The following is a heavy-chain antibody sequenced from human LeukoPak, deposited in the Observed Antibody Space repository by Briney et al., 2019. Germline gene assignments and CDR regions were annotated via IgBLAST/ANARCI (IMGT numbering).Heavy chain of an antibody. CDR1: GFTFDDYA. CDR3: VRSRVRGDPFDP. V-gene: IGHV3-9*01. D-gene: IGHD3-10*01. Sequence: GGSLRLSCAASGFTFDDYAMHWVRQAPGKGLEWVSGMSSDSNHIDYADSVKGRFTISRDNANNYLYLQMNSLRPEDTGLYYCVRSRVRGDPFDPWGQGTLVTVSS. CDR2: MSSDSNHI. J-gene: IGHJ5*02.